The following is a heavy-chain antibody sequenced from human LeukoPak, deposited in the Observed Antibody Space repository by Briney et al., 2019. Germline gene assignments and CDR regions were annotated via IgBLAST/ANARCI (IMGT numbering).Heavy chain of an antibody. D-gene: IGHD3-10*01. CDR1: GLTFSSYW. V-gene: IGHV3-74*01. CDR2: INSEERDK. Sequence: GGSLRLSCAASGLTFSSYWINWVRQAPGKGLVWVARINSEERDKSYADSVRGRFTISRDNAKNTLYLQMNSLRVEDTAVYYCVVMGGITVVRGVISEEDAFDMWGQGTMVTVSS. J-gene: IGHJ3*02. CDR3: VVMGGITVVRGVISEEDAFDM.